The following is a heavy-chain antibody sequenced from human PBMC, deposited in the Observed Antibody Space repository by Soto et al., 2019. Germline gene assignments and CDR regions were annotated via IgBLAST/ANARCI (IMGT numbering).Heavy chain of an antibody. J-gene: IGHJ6*02. CDR1: GFTFSSYW. CDR3: ARGRGWVYYDSDGAGRYYGVSKTSYGMHV. V-gene: IGHV3-7*01. CDR2: IKQDGSEK. D-gene: IGHD3-22*01. Sequence: PGGSLRLSCAASGFTFSSYWMSWVRQAPGKGLEWVANIKQDGSEKYYVDSVKGRFTISRDNSKNTLYLQMNSLRGDDTALYYCARGRGWVYYDSDGAGRYYGVSKTSYGMHVWGQGTTVTVSS.